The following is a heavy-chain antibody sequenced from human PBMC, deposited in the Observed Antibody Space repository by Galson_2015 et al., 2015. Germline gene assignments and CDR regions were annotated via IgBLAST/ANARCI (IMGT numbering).Heavy chain of an antibody. V-gene: IGHV3-30*01. CDR1: GFTFSSYA. CDR2: ISYNGNDK. D-gene: IGHD3-16*01. J-gene: IGHJ4*02. CDR3: ARDTDLGAAAYYFDY. Sequence: SLRLSCAAPGFTFSSYAAHWVRQAPGKGLEWVAVISYNGNDKHYADSVKGRFTISRDNSKNTLYLQMNSLRAEDTAVYYCARDTDLGAAAYYFDYWGQGTLVTVSS.